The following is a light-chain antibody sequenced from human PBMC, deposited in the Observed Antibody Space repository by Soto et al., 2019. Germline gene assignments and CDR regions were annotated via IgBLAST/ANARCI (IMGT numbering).Light chain of an antibody. J-gene: IGKJ4*01. Sequence: ETVLTQSPSALSFSPVERSTLSFMASQSVNTYLAWYQQKPGHAPRLLIYDASNRATGIPARFSGSGSRTDFTLTISSLEPEDFAVYYCQQRSDWPLTFGGGTKVDIK. CDR3: QQRSDWPLT. CDR2: DAS. CDR1: QSVNTY. V-gene: IGKV3-11*01.